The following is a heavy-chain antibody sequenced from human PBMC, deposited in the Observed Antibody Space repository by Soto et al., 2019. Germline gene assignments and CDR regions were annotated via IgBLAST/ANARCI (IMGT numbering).Heavy chain of an antibody. Sequence: QVQLQESGPGLVKPSGTLSLTCAVSGGSISDNWWSWVRQPPVKGLEWIGEISHTGTTHYNPSLWSRVTISIDKSKYQFSLNLSSVTAADTAVYYCARHIAVPRTRGFDFWGQGTRVTVFS. V-gene: IGHV4-4*02. J-gene: IGHJ4*02. D-gene: IGHD6-19*01. CDR3: ARHIAVPRTRGFDF. CDR1: GGSISDNW. CDR2: ISHTGTT.